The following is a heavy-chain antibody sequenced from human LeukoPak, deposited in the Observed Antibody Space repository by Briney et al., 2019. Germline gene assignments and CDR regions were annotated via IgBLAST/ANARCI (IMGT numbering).Heavy chain of an antibody. CDR2: ISASDNTI. D-gene: IGHD3-3*01. CDR1: GFTFSSYT. V-gene: IGHV3-48*01. J-gene: IGHJ5*02. Sequence: GGSLRLSCAASGFTFSSYTMNWVRQAPGKGLEWLSYISASDNTIFYAASVEGRFTISRDNAKNSLFMQLNSLRAEDTALYYCARGRGFGVVLDLWGQGTQVTVSS. CDR3: ARGRGFGVVLDL.